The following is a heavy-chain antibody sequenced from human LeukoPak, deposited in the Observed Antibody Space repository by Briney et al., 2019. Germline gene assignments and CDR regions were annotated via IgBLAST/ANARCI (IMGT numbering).Heavy chain of an antibody. V-gene: IGHV1-18*01. CDR1: GYTFTNYG. CDR2: ISAHNGHT. J-gene: IGHJ4*02. D-gene: IGHD3-10*01. Sequence: ASVKVSCKASGYTFTNYGLTWVRQAPGQGLEWMGWISAHNGHTNYAQELQGRVTMTTDTSTNSAYMELRSLRSDDTAVYYCARDGLWFPDYWGQGTLVTVSS. CDR3: ARDGLWFPDY.